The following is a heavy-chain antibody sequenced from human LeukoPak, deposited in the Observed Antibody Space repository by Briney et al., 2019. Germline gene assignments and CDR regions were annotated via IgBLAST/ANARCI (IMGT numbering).Heavy chain of an antibody. CDR2: ISSSSSYI. V-gene: IGHV3-21*01. J-gene: IGHJ3*02. CDR1: GFTFSSYS. CDR3: ARDNDYYDSSGLSADAFDI. Sequence: GGSLRLSCAASGFTFSSYSMNWVRQAPGKGLEWVSSISSSSSYIYYADSVKGRFTISRDNAKNSLYLQMNSLRAEDTAVYYCARDNDYYDSSGLSADAFDIWGQGTMVTVYS. D-gene: IGHD3-22*01.